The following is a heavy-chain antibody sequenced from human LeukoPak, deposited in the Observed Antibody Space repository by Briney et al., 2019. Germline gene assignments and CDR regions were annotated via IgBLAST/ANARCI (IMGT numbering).Heavy chain of an antibody. CDR1: GGTFISYA. V-gene: IGHV1-18*01. J-gene: IGHJ3*02. D-gene: IGHD4-17*01. CDR2: ISAYNGNT. CDR3: ARSDLTTVTNDAFDI. Sequence: GASVKVSCKASGGTFISYAISWVRQAPGQGLEWMGWISAYNGNTNYAQKLQGRVTMTTDTSTSTAYMELRSLRSDDTAVYYCARSDLTTVTNDAFDIWGQGTMVTVSS.